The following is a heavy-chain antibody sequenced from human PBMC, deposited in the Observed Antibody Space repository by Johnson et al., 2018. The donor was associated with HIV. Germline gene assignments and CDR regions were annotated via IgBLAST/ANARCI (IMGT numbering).Heavy chain of an antibody. CDR1: GFTFDDYG. CDR2: ITWNGGTT. V-gene: IGHV3-20*04. CDR3: SKDLGTGDDAFDI. D-gene: IGHD7-27*01. J-gene: IGHJ3*02. Sequence: VQLVESGGGVVRPGGSLRLSCAASGFTFDDYGMSWVRQAPGKGLEWVSGITWNGGTTYYADSVKGRFTISRDSSKNTVYLHMDSLRVGDTAMYYCSKDLGTGDDAFDIWGQGTMVTVSS.